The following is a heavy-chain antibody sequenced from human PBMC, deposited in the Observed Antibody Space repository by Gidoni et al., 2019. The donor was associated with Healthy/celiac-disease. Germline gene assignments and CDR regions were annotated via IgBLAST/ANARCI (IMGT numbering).Heavy chain of an antibody. Sequence: QLQLQESGPGLVKPSETLSLTCTVSVGSISSSRYYWGWIRQPPGKGLEWIGSIYYSGSTYYNPSLKSRVTISVDTSKNQFSLKRSSVTAADTAVYYCARSLWGIAAAIGKGGWFDPWGQGTLVTVSS. CDR3: ARSLWGIAAAIGKGGWFDP. CDR1: VGSISSSRYY. J-gene: IGHJ5*02. CDR2: IYYSGST. V-gene: IGHV4-39*01. D-gene: IGHD6-13*01.